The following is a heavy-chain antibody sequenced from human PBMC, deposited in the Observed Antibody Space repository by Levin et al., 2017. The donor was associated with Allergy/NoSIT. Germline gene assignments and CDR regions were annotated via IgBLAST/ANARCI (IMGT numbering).Heavy chain of an antibody. CDR1: GYSFIGYY. Sequence: PGGSLRLSCKASGYSFIGYYIQWVRQAPGQGLEWMGRINPNTGDTYIAQKFEGRVTMTRDTSISTAYMELSRLTSDDAAVYYCTRLFPGITVSGSGFDPWGQGTLVTVSS. V-gene: IGHV1-2*06. J-gene: IGHJ5*02. D-gene: IGHD6-19*01. CDR3: TRLFPGITVSGSGFDP. CDR2: INPNTGDT.